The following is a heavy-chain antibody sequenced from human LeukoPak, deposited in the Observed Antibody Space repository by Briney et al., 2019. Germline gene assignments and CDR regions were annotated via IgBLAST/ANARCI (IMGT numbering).Heavy chain of an antibody. CDR1: GFTFSSYS. CDR2: ISSSSSYI. CDR3: ARGPYAVTNRNWFDP. D-gene: IGHD4-17*01. Sequence: SGGSLRLSCAASGFTFSSYSMNWVRQAPGKGLEWVSSISSSSSYIYYADSVKGRFTISRDNAKNSLYLQMNSLRAEDTAVYYCARGPYAVTNRNWFDPWGQGTLVTVSS. V-gene: IGHV3-21*01. J-gene: IGHJ5*02.